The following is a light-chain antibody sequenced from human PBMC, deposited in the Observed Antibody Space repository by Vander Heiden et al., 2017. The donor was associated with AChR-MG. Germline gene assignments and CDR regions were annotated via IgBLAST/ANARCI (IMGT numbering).Light chain of an antibody. CDR1: SLRTYH. V-gene: IGLV3-19*01. J-gene: IGLJ3*02. CDR3: NCRDSSGDHWV. Sequence: SSELTQDPTVSVALGQTVRITCQGDSLRTYHATWYQQKPGQAPLRVIYGKNNRPSGIPDRFSGSSSGNTASMTISGAQAEDEADYYCNCRDSSGDHWVFGGGTKLTVL. CDR2: GKN.